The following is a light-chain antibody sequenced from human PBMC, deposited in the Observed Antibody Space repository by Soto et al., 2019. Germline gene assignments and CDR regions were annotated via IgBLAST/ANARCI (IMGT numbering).Light chain of an antibody. Sequence: DIQMTHSPSSVSASVGDRVTITCRASQGISRWLAWYQQKPGKAPKLLIYAASSLQSGVPSRFSGSGSGTDFTLTINSLQPEDFATYYCQRANSFPITFGQGTRLEIK. V-gene: IGKV1-12*01. CDR1: QGISRW. CDR3: QRANSFPIT. CDR2: AAS. J-gene: IGKJ5*01.